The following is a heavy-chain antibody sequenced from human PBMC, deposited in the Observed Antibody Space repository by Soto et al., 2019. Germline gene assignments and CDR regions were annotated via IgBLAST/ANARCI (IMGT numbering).Heavy chain of an antibody. CDR3: ARDHYDFWSGYSPVGFDP. D-gene: IGHD3-3*01. V-gene: IGHV4-30-4*01. J-gene: IGHJ5*02. Sequence: SETLSLTCTVSGGSISSGDYYWSWIRQPPGKCLEWIGYIYYSGSTYYNPSLKSRVTISVDTSKNQFSLKLSSVTAADTAVYYCARDHYDFWSGYSPVGFDPWGQGTLVTVSS. CDR1: GGSISSGDYY. CDR2: IYYSGST.